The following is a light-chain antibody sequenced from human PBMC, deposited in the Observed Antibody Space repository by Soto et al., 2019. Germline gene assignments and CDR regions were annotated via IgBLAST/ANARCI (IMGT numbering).Light chain of an antibody. CDR2: GAS. V-gene: IGKV3-15*01. CDR3: QQFNSWPPWA. Sequence: EIVMTQSPATLSVSPGERATLFCRASQSVSSDLAWYQQKPGQPPRLLIYGASTRAPGVPARFIGSGSGTDFTLTINSLQSEDFAVYYCQQFNSWPPWAFGQGTKVEI. J-gene: IGKJ1*01. CDR1: QSVSSD.